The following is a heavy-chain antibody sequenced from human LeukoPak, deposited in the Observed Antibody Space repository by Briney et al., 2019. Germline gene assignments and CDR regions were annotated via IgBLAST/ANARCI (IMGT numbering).Heavy chain of an antibody. CDR2: INHSGST. J-gene: IGHJ6*03. CDR1: GGSFSGYY. Sequence: SETLSLTCAVYGGSFSGYYWSWIRQPPGKGLEWIGEINHSGSTNYNPSLKSRVTISVDTSKNQFSLKLSSVTAADTAVYYCARGSSSWYYYMDVWGKGTTVTVSS. V-gene: IGHV4-34*01. CDR3: ARGSSSWYYYMDV. D-gene: IGHD6-13*01.